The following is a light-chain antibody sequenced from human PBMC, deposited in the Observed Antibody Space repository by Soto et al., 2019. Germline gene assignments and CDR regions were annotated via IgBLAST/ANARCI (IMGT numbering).Light chain of an antibody. CDR2: GPF. CDR3: QQYHDWPQRRLT. J-gene: IGKJ4*01. CDR1: QSVGSK. V-gene: IGKV3-15*01. Sequence: EVVMTQSPATLSVSPGERATLSCRASQSVGSKLAWYQQKPGQAPRLLIYGPFTRATDIRARFSGSGSGTEFTHTISSLQSEHLAVYYSQQYHDWPQRRLTFGGGTKVEIK.